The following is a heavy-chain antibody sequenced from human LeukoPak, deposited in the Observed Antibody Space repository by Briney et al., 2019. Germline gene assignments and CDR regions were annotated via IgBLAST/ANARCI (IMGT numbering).Heavy chain of an antibody. CDR1: GGSVSSGSYY. J-gene: IGHJ4*02. Sequence: PSETLSLTCTVSGGSVSSGSYYWSWIRQPPGKGLEWIGYIYYSGSTNYNPSLKSRVTISVDTSKNQFSLKLSSVTAADTAVYYCARETIMDTAMALDYWGQGTLVTVSS. V-gene: IGHV4-61*01. CDR2: IYYSGST. CDR3: ARETIMDTAMALDY. D-gene: IGHD5-18*01.